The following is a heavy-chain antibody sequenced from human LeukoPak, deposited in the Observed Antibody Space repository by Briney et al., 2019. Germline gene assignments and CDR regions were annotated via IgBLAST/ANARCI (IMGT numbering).Heavy chain of an antibody. V-gene: IGHV1-3*01. CDR3: AGIWFGELNWFDP. CDR1: GYTFTSYA. Sequence: ASVKVSCKASGYTFTSYAMHWVRQAPGQRLEWMGWINAGNGNTKYSQKFQGRVTITRDTSASTAYMELSSLRSEDTAVYYCAGIWFGELNWFDPWGQGTLVTVSS. D-gene: IGHD3-10*01. CDR2: INAGNGNT. J-gene: IGHJ5*02.